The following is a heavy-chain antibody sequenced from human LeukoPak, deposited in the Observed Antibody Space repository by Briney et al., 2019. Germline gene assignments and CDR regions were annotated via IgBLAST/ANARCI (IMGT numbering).Heavy chain of an antibody. J-gene: IGHJ4*02. Sequence: GGSLRLSCAASGFTFSSYAMSWVRQAPGKGLEWVSAISGSGGSTYYADSVKGRFTISRDNSKNTLYLQMNSLRAEDTAVYYCAKDRAQCSGGSCYQFDWGLGTLVTVSS. CDR1: GFTFSSYA. D-gene: IGHD2-15*01. CDR3: AKDRAQCSGGSCYQFD. CDR2: ISGSGGST. V-gene: IGHV3-23*01.